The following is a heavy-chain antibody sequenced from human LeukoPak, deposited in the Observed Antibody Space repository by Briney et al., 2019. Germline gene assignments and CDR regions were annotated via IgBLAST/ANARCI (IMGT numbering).Heavy chain of an antibody. CDR2: INPNSGGT. D-gene: IGHD5-12*01. Sequence: GASVKVSCKASGYTFTGYYMHWVRQAPGQGLEWMGWINPNSGGTNYAQKFQGRVTMTRDTSISTAYMELSRLRSDDTAVYYCARDGGDIVATIKYKYWGQGTLVTVSS. J-gene: IGHJ4*02. V-gene: IGHV1-2*02. CDR1: GYTFTGYY. CDR3: ARDGGDIVATIKYKY.